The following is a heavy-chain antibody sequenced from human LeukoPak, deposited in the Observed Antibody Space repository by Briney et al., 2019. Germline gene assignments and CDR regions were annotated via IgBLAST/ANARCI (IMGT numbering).Heavy chain of an antibody. D-gene: IGHD6-19*01. V-gene: IGHV4-59*12. J-gene: IGHJ5*02. CDR3: ARDQTSVAGTGYNWFDP. CDR1: GGSISNYY. Sequence: PSETLSLTCTVSGGSISNYYWSWIRQPPGKTLEWIGYIYYSGSTNYNPTLKSRVTISVDMSKNQFSLRLSSVTAADTAVYYCARDQTSVAGTGYNWFDPWGQGTLVTVSS. CDR2: IYYSGST.